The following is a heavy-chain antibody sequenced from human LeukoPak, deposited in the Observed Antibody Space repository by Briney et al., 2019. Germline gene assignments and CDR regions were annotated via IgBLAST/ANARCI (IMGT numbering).Heavy chain of an antibody. CDR3: AREWELDY. V-gene: IGHV3-30-3*01. CDR1: GFTFSSYA. Sequence: GRSLRLSCAASGFTFSSYAMHWVRQAPGKGLEWVAVISYDGSNKYYADSVKGRFTISRDNSKNMLYLQMNSLRAEDTAVYYCAREWELDYWGQGTLVTVSS. D-gene: IGHD1-26*01. CDR2: ISYDGSNK. J-gene: IGHJ4*02.